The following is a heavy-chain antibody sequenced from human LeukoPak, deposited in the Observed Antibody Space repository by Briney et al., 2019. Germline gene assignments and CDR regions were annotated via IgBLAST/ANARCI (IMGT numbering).Heavy chain of an antibody. Sequence: GGSLRLSCAASGFTFSSYWMHWVRQVPGKGLVWVSRINTDGSNTAYADSVKGRFTISRDNAKNTLYLQMNSLSAEDTAVLYCARGYSSSYRIDYWGQGTLVTVSS. V-gene: IGHV3-74*01. D-gene: IGHD6-6*01. CDR2: INTDGSNT. J-gene: IGHJ4*02. CDR3: ARGYSSSYRIDY. CDR1: GFTFSSYW.